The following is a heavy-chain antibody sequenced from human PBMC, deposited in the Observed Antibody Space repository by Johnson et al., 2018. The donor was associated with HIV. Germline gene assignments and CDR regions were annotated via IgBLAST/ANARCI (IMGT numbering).Heavy chain of an antibody. CDR1: GFTFNSYA. J-gene: IGHJ3*02. CDR2: ISGSGGST. Sequence: VQLVESGGGLIQPGGSLRLSCAASGFTFNSYAMSWVRQGPGKGLEWVAAISGSGGSTYYADSVMGRFTISRDNAKNTLYLQMNSLRADDTAVYYCAKDYPTSNWAVPDAFDIWGQGTMVTVSS. CDR3: AKDYPTSNWAVPDAFDI. V-gene: IGHV3-23*04. D-gene: IGHD7-27*01.